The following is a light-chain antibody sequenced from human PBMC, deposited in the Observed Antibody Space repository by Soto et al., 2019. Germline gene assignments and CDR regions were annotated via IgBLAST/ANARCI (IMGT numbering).Light chain of an antibody. V-gene: IGKV3-20*01. Sequence: EIVLTQPPDTLSLSPGERATLSCRASQSVSNNYLAWYQQKPGQAPRLLIYGASSRATGIPDRFSGSGSGTDFTLTISRLEPEDFAVYYCQQYGSSRTFGQGTKVDIK. CDR2: GAS. CDR3: QQYGSSRT. J-gene: IGKJ1*01. CDR1: QSVSNNY.